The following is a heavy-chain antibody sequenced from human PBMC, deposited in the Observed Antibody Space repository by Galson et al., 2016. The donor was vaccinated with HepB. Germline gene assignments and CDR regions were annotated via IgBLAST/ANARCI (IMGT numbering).Heavy chain of an antibody. Sequence: SLRLSCAGSGFKIDDYAMHWVRQGPGKGLEWVSGISWNDKTLGHADSVKGRLTISRDNAKNSLYLQMNSLKREDTAVYYCTISDCSTSTCYKPESYFYYYGTDVWGQGTTVTVSS. V-gene: IGHV3-9*01. J-gene: IGHJ6*02. D-gene: IGHD2-2*02. CDR3: TISDCSTSTCYKPESYFYYYGTDV. CDR2: ISWNDKTL. CDR1: GFKIDDYA.